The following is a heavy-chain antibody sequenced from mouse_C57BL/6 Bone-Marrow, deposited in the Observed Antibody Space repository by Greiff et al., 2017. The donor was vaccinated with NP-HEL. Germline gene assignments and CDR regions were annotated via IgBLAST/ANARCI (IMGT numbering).Heavy chain of an antibody. V-gene: IGHV1-26*01. CDR1: GYTFTDYY. J-gene: IGHJ2*01. D-gene: IGHD2-1*01. Sequence: EVQLQQSGPELVKPGASVKISCKASGYTFTDYYMNWVKQSHGKSLEWIGDINPNNGGTSYNQKFKGKATLTVDKSSSTAYMELRSLTSEDSAVYYCAEGNYNWGQGTTLTVSS. CDR3: AEGNYN. CDR2: INPNNGGT.